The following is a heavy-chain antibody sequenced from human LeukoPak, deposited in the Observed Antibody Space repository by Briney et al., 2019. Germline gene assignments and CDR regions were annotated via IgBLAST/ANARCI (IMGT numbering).Heavy chain of an antibody. D-gene: IGHD1-26*01. CDR3: ARGLPTFSGSYYSYYYYYMDV. Sequence: GGSLRLSCAASGFTFSSYEMNWVRQAPGKGLEWVSYISSSGSTIYYADSVKGRFTISRDNAKNSLYLQMNSLRAEDTAVYYCARGLPTFSGSYYSYYYYYMDVWGKGTTVTVSS. J-gene: IGHJ6*03. CDR2: ISSSGSTI. CDR1: GFTFSSYE. V-gene: IGHV3-48*03.